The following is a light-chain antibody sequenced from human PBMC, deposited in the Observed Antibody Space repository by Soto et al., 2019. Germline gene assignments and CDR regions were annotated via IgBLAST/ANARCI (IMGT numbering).Light chain of an antibody. CDR1: RTHVGGYNF. J-gene: IGLJ1*01. V-gene: IGLV2-14*01. CDR2: EVS. Sequence: QSVLTQPASVSGSPRQSITISCTGTRTHVGGYNFVSWYQQHPGKAPKVIIYEVSNRPSGVSDRFSGSKSDNSASLTISWLQAEDEADYYCCSYVSSKTYVFGTGTKLTVL. CDR3: CSYVSSKTYV.